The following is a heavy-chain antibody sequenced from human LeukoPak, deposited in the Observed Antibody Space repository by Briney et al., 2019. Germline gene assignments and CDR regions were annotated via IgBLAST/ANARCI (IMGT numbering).Heavy chain of an antibody. Sequence: GGSLRLSCAASGFTFSSYGMNWVRQAPGKGLEWVSAISGSGGSTYYADSVKGRFTISRDNSKNTLYLQMNSLRADDTAVYYCAREKYYYGSGSDWPYYYYYMDVWGKGTTVTVSS. CDR2: ISGSGGST. CDR3: AREKYYYGSGSDWPYYYYYMDV. D-gene: IGHD3-10*01. CDR1: GFTFSSYG. J-gene: IGHJ6*03. V-gene: IGHV3-23*01.